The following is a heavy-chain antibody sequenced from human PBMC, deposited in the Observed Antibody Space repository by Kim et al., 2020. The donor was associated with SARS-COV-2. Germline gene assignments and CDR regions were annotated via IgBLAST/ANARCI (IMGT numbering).Heavy chain of an antibody. Sequence: GGSLRLSCAASGFTVSSNYMSWVRQAPGKGLEWVSVIYSGGSTYYADSVKGRFTISRDNSKNTLYLQMNSLRAEDTAVYYCARVYSSGWSQDYGMDVWGQGTTVTVSS. CDR3: ARVYSSGWSQDYGMDV. D-gene: IGHD6-19*01. CDR1: GFTVSSNY. V-gene: IGHV3-66*01. J-gene: IGHJ6*02. CDR2: IYSGGST.